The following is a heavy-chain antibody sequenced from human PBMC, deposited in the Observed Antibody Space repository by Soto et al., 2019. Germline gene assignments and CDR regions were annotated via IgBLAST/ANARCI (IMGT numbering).Heavy chain of an antibody. CDR1: GFTFSNAW. D-gene: IGHD3-22*01. CDR3: ARPPNYYDSRGYYGY. Sequence: PGGSLRLSCAASGFTFSNAWMNWARQAPGKGLEWVSSISSSSSYIYYAGSVKGRFTISRDNAKNSLYLQMNSLRAEDTAVYYCARPPNYYDSRGYYGYWGLGTLVTVSS. V-gene: IGHV3-21*01. J-gene: IGHJ4*02. CDR2: ISSSSSYI.